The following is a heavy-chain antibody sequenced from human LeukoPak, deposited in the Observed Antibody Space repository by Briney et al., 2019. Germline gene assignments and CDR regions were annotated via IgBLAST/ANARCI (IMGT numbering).Heavy chain of an antibody. CDR1: GFTFSSYA. CDR3: AKLDVRVPAGSIDY. V-gene: IGHV3-23*01. J-gene: IGHJ4*02. D-gene: IGHD2-2*01. CDR2: ISGSGGST. Sequence: GGSLRLSCAASGFTFSSYAMSWVRQAPGKGLEWVSAISGSGGSTYYADSVKGRFTISRDNSKNTLYLQMNSLRAEDTAVYYCAKLDVRVPAGSIDYWGQGTLVTVSS.